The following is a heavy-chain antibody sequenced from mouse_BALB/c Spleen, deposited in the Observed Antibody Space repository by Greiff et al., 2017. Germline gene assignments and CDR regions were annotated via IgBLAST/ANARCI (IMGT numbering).Heavy chain of an antibody. CDR2: IRSKSNNYAT. D-gene: IGHD1-1*01. CDR3: VRDYGSSYWFAY. CDR1: GFTFNTYA. Sequence: EVKLMESGGGLVQPKGSLKLSCAASGFTFNTYAMNWVRQAPGKGLEWVARIRSKSNNYATYYADSVKDRFTISRDDSQSMLYLQMNNLKTEDTAMYYCVRDYGSSYWFAYWGQGTLVTVSA. V-gene: IGHV10-1*02. J-gene: IGHJ3*01.